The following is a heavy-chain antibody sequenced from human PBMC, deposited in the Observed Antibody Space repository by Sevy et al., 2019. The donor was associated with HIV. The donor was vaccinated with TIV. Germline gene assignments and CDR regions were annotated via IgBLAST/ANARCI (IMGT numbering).Heavy chain of an antibody. J-gene: IGHJ4*02. D-gene: IGHD1-26*01. V-gene: IGHV3-23*01. CDR1: GFTFSSYA. CDR3: AKDLVGGTYYFDY. CDR2: ISGSGGTT. Sequence: GGSLRLSCAASGFTFSSYAMNWVRQAPGKGLEWVSGISGSGGTTYYADSVKGRFTISRDNSKNTLYLQMNTLRAEDTAVYYCAKDLVGGTYYFDYWGQRTLVTVSS.